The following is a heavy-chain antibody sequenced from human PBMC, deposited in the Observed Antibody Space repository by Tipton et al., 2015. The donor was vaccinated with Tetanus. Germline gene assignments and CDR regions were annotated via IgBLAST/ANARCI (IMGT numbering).Heavy chain of an antibody. CDR1: GYSFDTYW. CDR3: ARLHLRTFASSSGY. Sequence: QSGAEVKKPGESLKISCQCSGYSFDTYWIAWVRQMPGKGLEWMGIIYPGDSETRYSPSFQGNVTMSADKSINTAYLQWNSLKASDTAMYFCARLHLRTFASSSGYWGQGTLVTVSS. V-gene: IGHV5-51*01. CDR2: IYPGDSET. J-gene: IGHJ4*02. D-gene: IGHD6-6*01.